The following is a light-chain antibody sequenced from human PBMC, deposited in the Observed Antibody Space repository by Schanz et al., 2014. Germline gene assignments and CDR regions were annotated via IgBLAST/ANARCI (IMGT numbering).Light chain of an antibody. V-gene: IGLV2-14*01. CDR3: SSFTSSHTHV. Sequence: QSALTQPASVSGSPGQSITISCTGTSSDVGGYNYVSWYQQHPGKAPKLMIYDVTNRPSGVSNRFSGSKSGNTASLTISGLQAEDEADYYCSSFTSSHTHVFGGGTKLTV. J-gene: IGLJ3*02. CDR1: SSDVGGYNY. CDR2: DVT.